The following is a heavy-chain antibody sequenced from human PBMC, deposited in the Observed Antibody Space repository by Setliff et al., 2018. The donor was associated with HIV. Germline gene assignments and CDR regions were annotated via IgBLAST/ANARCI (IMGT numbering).Heavy chain of an antibody. Sequence: GGSLRLSCAASGFTFSHYAMHWVRQAPGKGLAWVSTISGSGGNTYYAESVKGRFTISKDNSKNTLYLQMSSLRDEDTAVYYCAKVFLFGIDVFDIWGQGTMVTVSS. D-gene: IGHD3-16*01. CDR2: ISGSGGNT. V-gene: IGHV3-23*01. J-gene: IGHJ3*02. CDR1: GFTFSHYA. CDR3: AKVFLFGIDVFDI.